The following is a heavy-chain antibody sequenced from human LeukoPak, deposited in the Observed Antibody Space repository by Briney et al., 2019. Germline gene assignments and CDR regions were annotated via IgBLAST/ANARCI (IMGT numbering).Heavy chain of an antibody. CDR1: GFTFSSYA. J-gene: IGHJ4*02. D-gene: IGHD3-10*01. CDR2: ISYDGSNK. V-gene: IGHV3-30*04. Sequence: GGSLRLSCAASGFTFSSYAMHWVRQAPGKGLEWVAVISYDGSNKYYADSVKGRFTISRDNSKNTLYLQMNSLRAEDTAVYYCARDPGYYGSGSYAYYFDYWGRGTLVTVSS. CDR3: ARDPGYYGSGSYAYYFDY.